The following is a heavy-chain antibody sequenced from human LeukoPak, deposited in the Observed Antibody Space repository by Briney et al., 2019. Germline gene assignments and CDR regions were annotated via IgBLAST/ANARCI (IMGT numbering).Heavy chain of an antibody. Sequence: GGSLRLSCAASGFTLSSYWMSWVRQAPGKGLEWVANIKQDGSEKYYVDSVKGRFTISRDNAKNSLYLQMNSLRAEDTAVYYCARVGYDILTGYYSFDYWGQGTLVTVSS. J-gene: IGHJ4*02. D-gene: IGHD3-9*01. CDR2: IKQDGSEK. V-gene: IGHV3-7*01. CDR3: ARVGYDILTGYYSFDY. CDR1: GFTLSSYW.